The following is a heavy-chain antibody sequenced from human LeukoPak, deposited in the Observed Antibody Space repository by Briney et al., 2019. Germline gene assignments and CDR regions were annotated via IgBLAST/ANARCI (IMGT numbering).Heavy chain of an antibody. V-gene: IGHV4-39*01. CDR1: GGSSSSSRYY. CDR2: IYYSGST. CDR3: ARHPYQLLWLSWFDP. D-gene: IGHD2-2*01. Sequence: SETLSLTCTVSGGSSSSSRYYWGWIRQPPGEGLEWIGSIYYSGSTYYNPSLKSRVTISVDTSKNQFSLKLSSVTAADTAVYYCARHPYQLLWLSWFDPWGQGTLVTVSS. J-gene: IGHJ5*02.